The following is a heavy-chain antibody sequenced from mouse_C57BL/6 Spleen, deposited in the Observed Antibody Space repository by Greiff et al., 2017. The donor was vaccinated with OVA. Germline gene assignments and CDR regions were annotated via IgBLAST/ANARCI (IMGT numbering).Heavy chain of an antibody. CDR2: ISSGSSTI. CDR3: ARDYGSGLFFAY. J-gene: IGHJ3*01. CDR1: GFTFSDYG. Sequence: EVKLVESGGGLVKPGGSLKLSCAASGFTFSDYGMHWVRQAPEKGLEWVAYISSGSSTIYYADTVKGRFTISRDNAKNTLFLQMTSLRSEDTAMYYCARDYGSGLFFAYWGQGTLVTVSA. V-gene: IGHV5-17*01. D-gene: IGHD1-1*01.